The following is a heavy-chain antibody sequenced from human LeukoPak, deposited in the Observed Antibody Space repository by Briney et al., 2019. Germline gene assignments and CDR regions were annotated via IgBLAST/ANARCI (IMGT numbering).Heavy chain of an antibody. D-gene: IGHD6-13*01. CDR3: AGYTNNWYLGGY. Sequence: PGASVKVSCKVSGYTFTHYYIHWVRQAPGQGLEWMGWINPNSGGTNYAQKFQGRVTMTRDTSINTAYMELNRLTSDDTALYYCAGYTNNWYLGGYWGQGTLVAVSS. J-gene: IGHJ4*02. CDR1: GYTFTHYY. CDR2: INPNSGGT. V-gene: IGHV1-2*02.